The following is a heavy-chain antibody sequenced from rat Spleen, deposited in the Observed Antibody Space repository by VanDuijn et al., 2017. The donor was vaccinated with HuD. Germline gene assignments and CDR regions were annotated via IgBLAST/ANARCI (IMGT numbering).Heavy chain of an antibody. V-gene: IGHV5-25*01. J-gene: IGHJ2*01. CDR2: ISNGGGNI. D-gene: IGHD1-9*01. Sequence: EVHLVESGGGLVKPGGSMKLSCAASGFTFINYYMAWVRMAPTKGLEWVASISNGGGNIYYRDSEKDRFTISRDNANTTLYLQLDSLRSEDTATYYCARQYAGYKSYYFDYWGQGVMVTVSS. CDR1: GFTFINYY. CDR3: ARQYAGYKSYYFDY.